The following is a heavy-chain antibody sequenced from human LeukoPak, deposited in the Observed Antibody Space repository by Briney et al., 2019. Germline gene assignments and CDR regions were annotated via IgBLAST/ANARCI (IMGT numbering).Heavy chain of an antibody. CDR1: GFTFSDYS. V-gene: IGHV3-11*05. D-gene: IGHD3-10*01. CDR3: ARDRYYASGSYNWVGP. Sequence: GGSETLSCAASGFTFSDYSMSWIRQAPGKGLEWVSYISTSSSYTNYADSVKGRFTISRDNAKNSLYLQINSLRAEDTAVYYCARDRYYASGSYNWVGPWGQGTLVTVSS. CDR2: ISTSSSYT. J-gene: IGHJ5*02.